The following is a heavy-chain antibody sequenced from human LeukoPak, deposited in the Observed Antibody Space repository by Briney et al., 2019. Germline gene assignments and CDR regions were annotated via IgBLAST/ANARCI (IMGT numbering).Heavy chain of an antibody. Sequence: GASVKVSCKASGYTFTGYYMHWVRQAPGQGLEWMGWINPNSGGTNYAQKFQGWVTMTRDTSISTAYMELSRLRSDDTAVYYCAREPAEETAAGGMDVWGQGTTVTVSS. CDR3: AREPAEETAAGGMDV. V-gene: IGHV1-2*04. J-gene: IGHJ6*02. CDR1: GYTFTGYY. CDR2: INPNSGGT. D-gene: IGHD6-13*01.